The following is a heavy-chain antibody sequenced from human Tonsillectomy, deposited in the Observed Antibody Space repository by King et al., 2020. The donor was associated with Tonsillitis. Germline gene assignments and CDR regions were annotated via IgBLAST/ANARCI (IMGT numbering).Heavy chain of an antibody. D-gene: IGHD2-8*02. Sequence: VQLQESGPGLVKPSQTLSLTCSVSGDSISSGRHYWSWVRQPAGKGLEWIGRMYTNGETNYNPSLKSRVTISLDTSKNHFSLKVTSETDADTAMYYCATGQQPMGLDSWGQGTLVTVSS. CDR1: GDSISSGRHY. J-gene: IGHJ4*02. CDR3: ATGQQPMGLDS. V-gene: IGHV4-61*02. CDR2: MYTNGET.